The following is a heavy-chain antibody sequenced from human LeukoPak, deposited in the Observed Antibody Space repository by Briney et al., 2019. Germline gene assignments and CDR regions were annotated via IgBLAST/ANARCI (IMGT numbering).Heavy chain of an antibody. CDR2: ISSSSSTI. J-gene: IGHJ3*02. CDR3: ARDSTVTPFEAFDI. CDR1: GFTFSSYS. D-gene: IGHD4-17*01. Sequence: PGGSLRLSCAASGFTFSSYSMNWVRQAPGKGLEWVSYISSSSSTIYYADSVKGRFTISRDNAKNSLYLQMNSLRAEDTAVYYCARDSTVTPFEAFDIWGQGTMVTVSS. V-gene: IGHV3-48*04.